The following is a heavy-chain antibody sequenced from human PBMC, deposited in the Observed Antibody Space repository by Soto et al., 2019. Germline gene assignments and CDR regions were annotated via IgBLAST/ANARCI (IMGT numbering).Heavy chain of an antibody. D-gene: IGHD2-8*01. CDR2: INTDGSIT. CDR3: ARDTNGLHY. J-gene: IGHJ4*02. Sequence: EVQLVESGGGLVQPAGSLRLSCAASGLIFSNYKMHWVRQAPGKGLVWVSRINTDGSITDYADSVKGRFTVSRDNAKNTMYLQMNSLTADDTAVYYCARDTNGLHYWGQGTLVTVSS. CDR1: GLIFSNYK. V-gene: IGHV3-74*01.